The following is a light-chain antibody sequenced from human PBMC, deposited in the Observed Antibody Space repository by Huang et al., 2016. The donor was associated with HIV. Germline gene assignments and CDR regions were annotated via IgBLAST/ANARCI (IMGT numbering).Light chain of an antibody. J-gene: IGKJ4*01. CDR3: HQYNNWLLS. Sequence: EIVMTQSPATLSVSPGESVTLSCRANRSVNTNLAWYQQRPGQAPRLLIYGSSTRAHGIPARFSGSGSGTDFSLTISSLQSEDFALYYCHQYNNWLLSFGGGTRVDI. CDR1: RSVNTN. V-gene: IGKV3-15*01. CDR2: GSS.